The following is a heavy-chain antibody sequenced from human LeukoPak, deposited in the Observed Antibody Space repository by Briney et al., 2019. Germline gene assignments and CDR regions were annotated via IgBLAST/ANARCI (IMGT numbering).Heavy chain of an antibody. CDR2: ISSSGGTI. D-gene: IGHD3-3*01. CDR1: GFTFSDYY. J-gene: IGHJ3*02. CDR3: AKEPPPYYDFWRGYGAFDI. V-gene: IGHV3-11*04. Sequence: KAGGSLRLSCAASGFTFSDYYMIWICQAPGKGLELVSYISSSGGTIYYADSVKGRFTISRDNAKKSLYLQMNSLRAEDTAVYYCAKEPPPYYDFWRGYGAFDIWGQGKMVTVSS.